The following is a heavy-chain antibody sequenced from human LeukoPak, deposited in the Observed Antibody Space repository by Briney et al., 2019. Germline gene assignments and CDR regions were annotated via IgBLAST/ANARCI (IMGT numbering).Heavy chain of an antibody. V-gene: IGHV3-7*05. CDR2: IKQDGSEV. J-gene: IGHJ4*02. CDR3: ARDFI. CDR1: GFTFSSHW. D-gene: IGHD3-10*01. Sequence: GGSLRLSCVGSGFTFSSHWMSWVRQAPGKGLEWVANIKQDGSEVDYVDSVKGRFTISRDNAKNSLILQMNSLRAEDTAVYYCARDFIWGQEPWSPSPQ.